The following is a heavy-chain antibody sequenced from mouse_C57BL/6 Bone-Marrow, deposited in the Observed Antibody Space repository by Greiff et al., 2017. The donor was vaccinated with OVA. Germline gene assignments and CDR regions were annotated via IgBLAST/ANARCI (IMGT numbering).Heavy chain of an antibody. CDR2: INPNIGGP. CDR1: GYTFPDYK. D-gene: IGHD2-4*01. J-gene: IGHJ3*01. CDR3: ARRDYDFAY. V-gene: IGHV1-18*01. Sequence: VQLKQSGPELVKPGASVKLPCKAFGYTFPDYKRAWVKQSLGKSFEGIGDINPNIGGPISNQKFKGKATLTVEKSSSTAYKELRSLTSEDTAVYYCARRDYDFAYGGQGTLVTVSA.